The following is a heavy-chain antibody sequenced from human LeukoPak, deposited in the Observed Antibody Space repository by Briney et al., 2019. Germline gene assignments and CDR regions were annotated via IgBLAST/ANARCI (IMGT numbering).Heavy chain of an antibody. J-gene: IGHJ3*02. CDR3: ARDPLDISRWTNAFDI. CDR2: ISYNGNQ. CDR1: GFTFSSYG. Sequence: GGSLRLSCAASGFTFSSYGMHWVRQAPVKALEWVAFISYNGNQKYGDSVKGRFTISRDNSKSTLYLQMNGLRPEDTAVYYCARDPLDISRWTNAFDIWGQGTLVTVSS. D-gene: IGHD2-2*03. V-gene: IGHV3-30*03.